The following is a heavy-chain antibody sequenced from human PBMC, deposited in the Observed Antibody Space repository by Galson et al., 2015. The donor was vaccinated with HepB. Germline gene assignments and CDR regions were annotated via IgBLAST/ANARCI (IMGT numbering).Heavy chain of an antibody. CDR1: GYTFSTYY. CDR3: ATIRVGFCITTSRKADDFDI. Sequence: SVKVSCKASGYTFSTYYIHWVRQAPGQGLEWMGIINPSGGRTNYAQKFQDRVTMTRDTSTSTVYMQLSSLRSEDTAVYYCATIRVGFCITTSRKADDFDIWGQGTMVTVSS. D-gene: IGHD2-2*01. J-gene: IGHJ3*02. CDR2: INPSGGRT. V-gene: IGHV1-46*01.